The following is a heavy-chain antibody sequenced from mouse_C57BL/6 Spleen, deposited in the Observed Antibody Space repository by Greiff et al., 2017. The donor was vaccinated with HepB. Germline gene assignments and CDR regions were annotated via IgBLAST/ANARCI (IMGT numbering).Heavy chain of an antibody. V-gene: IGHV1-81*01. CDR3: ARERGSLGALTGLDY. J-gene: IGHJ2*01. Sequence: QVQLQQSGAELARPGASVKLSCKASGYTFTSYGISWVKQRTGQGLEWIGEIYPRSGNTYYNEKFKGKATLTADKSSSTAYMELRSLTSEDSAVYFCARERGSLGALTGLDYWGQGTTLTVSS. D-gene: IGHD4-1*01. CDR1: GYTFTSYG. CDR2: IYPRSGNT.